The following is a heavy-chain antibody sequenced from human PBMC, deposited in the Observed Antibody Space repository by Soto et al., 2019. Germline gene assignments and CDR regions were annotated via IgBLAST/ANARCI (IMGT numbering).Heavy chain of an antibody. D-gene: IGHD2-2*01. V-gene: IGHV1-18*01. CDR3: ARDLTIVPATHPRLENYGMDV. J-gene: IGHJ6*02. CDR1: CYSFTSYG. Sequence: ASVKVSCKASCYSFTSYGISLLRRAPGQWLELMGWISPYNGHTQFVERFQGRVTMTTDTSTKTAYMELRNLRSDDTAHYYCARDLTIVPATHPRLENYGMDVWGQGTTVTVSS. CDR2: ISPYNGHT.